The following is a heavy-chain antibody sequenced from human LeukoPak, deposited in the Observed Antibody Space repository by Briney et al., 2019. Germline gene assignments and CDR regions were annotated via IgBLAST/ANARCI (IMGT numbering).Heavy chain of an antibody. CDR2: IYHSGRT. D-gene: IGHD1-14*01. J-gene: IGHJ6*02. V-gene: IGHV4-4*02. CDR3: ARYNDEDFYYSMDV. Sequence: SETLSLTCGVSGGSISSSNWWRWVRQSPGKGLELIGEIYHSGRTNYNPSLKRRVTISVDKSKNQFSLKLTSVTAADTAVYYCARYNDEDFYYSMDVWGQGTTVTVSS. CDR1: GGSISSSNW.